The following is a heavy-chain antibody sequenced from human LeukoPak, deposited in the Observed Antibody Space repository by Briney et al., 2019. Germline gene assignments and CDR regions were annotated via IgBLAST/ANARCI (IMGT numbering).Heavy chain of an antibody. CDR2: ISSSGSTI. D-gene: IGHD6-13*01. CDR1: GFTFSSYE. Sequence: QSGGSLRLSCAASGFTFSSYEMNWVRQAPGKGLEWVSYISSSGSTIYYADSVKGRFTISRDNAKNSLYLQMNSLRAEDTAVYYCARVGQQLVQGYFDYWGQGTLVTVSS. J-gene: IGHJ4*02. CDR3: ARVGQQLVQGYFDY. V-gene: IGHV3-48*03.